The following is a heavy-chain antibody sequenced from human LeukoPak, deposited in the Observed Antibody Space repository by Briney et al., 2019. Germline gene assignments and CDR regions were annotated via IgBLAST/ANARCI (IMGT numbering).Heavy chain of an antibody. Sequence: SETLSLTCDVYDGSFSGYYWSWLRQPPGKGLEWIGEINHSGSTNYNPSLKSRVTISVDTSKKQLSLKLSSVTAADTAVYYCARGFPAMDVWGQGTTVIVS. J-gene: IGHJ6*02. V-gene: IGHV4-34*01. CDR2: INHSGST. CDR1: DGSFSGYY. CDR3: ARGFPAMDV.